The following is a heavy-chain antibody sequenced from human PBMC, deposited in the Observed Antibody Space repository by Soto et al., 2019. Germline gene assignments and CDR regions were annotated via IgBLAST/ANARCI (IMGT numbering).Heavy chain of an antibody. Sequence: SETLSLTCTVSGGSISSFYWSWIRQPAGKGLEWIGRIYSGGRNNYNPSLKSRVTMSVDTSKNQFSLRLSSVTAEDTAVYHCARAPQNYWGQGTLVTVSS. CDR2: IYSGGRN. CDR3: ARAPQNY. J-gene: IGHJ4*02. CDR1: GGSISSFY. V-gene: IGHV4-4*07.